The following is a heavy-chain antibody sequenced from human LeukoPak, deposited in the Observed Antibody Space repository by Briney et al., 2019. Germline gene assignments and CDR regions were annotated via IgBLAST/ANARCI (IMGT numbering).Heavy chain of an antibody. J-gene: IGHJ3*02. CDR3: ARDIGYSYGPDAFDI. V-gene: IGHV1-46*01. D-gene: IGHD5-18*01. CDR1: GYTFTSYY. Sequence: GASVKVSCKASGYTFTSYYMHWVRQAPGQGLEWMGIINPSVGSTSYAQKFQGRVTMTRDTSTSTVYMELSSLRSEDTAVYYCARDIGYSYGPDAFDIWGQGTMVTVSS. CDR2: INPSVGST.